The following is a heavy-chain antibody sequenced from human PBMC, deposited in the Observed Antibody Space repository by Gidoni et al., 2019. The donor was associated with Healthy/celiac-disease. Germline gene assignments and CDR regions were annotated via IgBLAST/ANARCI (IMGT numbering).Heavy chain of an antibody. V-gene: IGHV3-33*01. CDR1: GFTFSTYG. CDR2: IWYDGSNK. Sequence: QVQLVESGGGVVQPGRALRLSCAASGFTFSTYGMHWVRQAPGKGLDWVAVIWYDGSNKYYADSVKCRFTISRDNSKNTLYLQMNSLRAEDTAVYYCARDWDDPGSYFWSGYSYYYYYGMDVWGQGTTVTVSS. D-gene: IGHD3-3*01. CDR3: ARDWDDPGSYFWSGYSYYYYYGMDV. J-gene: IGHJ6*02.